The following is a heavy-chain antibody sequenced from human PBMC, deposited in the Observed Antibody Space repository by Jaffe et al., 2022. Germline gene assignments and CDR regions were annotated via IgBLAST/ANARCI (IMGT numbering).Heavy chain of an antibody. CDR2: INPNSGGT. V-gene: IGHV1-2*06. CDR1: GYTFRDYY. J-gene: IGHJ4*02. D-gene: IGHD2-15*01. CDR3: ARGGGHGVPATFDD. Sequence: QVQLVQSGAEVKKPGASVKVSCKASGYTFRDYYIHWVRQAPGQGLEWMGRINPNSGGTVYAQKLQGRVTMTGDTSISTAYMELISLTSDDTALYFCARGGGHGVPATFDDWGQGTLVTVSS.